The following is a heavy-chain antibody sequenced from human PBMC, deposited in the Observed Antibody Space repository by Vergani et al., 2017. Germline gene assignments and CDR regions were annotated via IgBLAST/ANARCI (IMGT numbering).Heavy chain of an antibody. D-gene: IGHD3-16*01. V-gene: IGHV3-9*01. CDR3: ARDLRGRNYGMDV. CDR2: ISWNSGSI. J-gene: IGHJ6*02. CDR1: GFTFDDYA. Sequence: EVQLVESGGGLVQPGRSLRLSCAASGFTFDDYAMHWVRQAPGKGLEWVSGISWNSGSIGYADSVKGRFTISRDNAKNSLYLQMNSLRAEDTALYYCARDLRGRNYGMDVWGQGTTVTVSS.